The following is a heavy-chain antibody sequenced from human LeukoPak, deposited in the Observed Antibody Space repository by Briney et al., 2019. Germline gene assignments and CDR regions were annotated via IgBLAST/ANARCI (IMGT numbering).Heavy chain of an antibody. CDR3: GKDRSYSGLVTASLDY. Sequence: PGGSLRLSCAASGFIFSSYAMTWVRQAPGKGVEWVSTISGSGGNTYYADSVKGRFTISRDNSKNTLYLQMNSLRAEDTAVYYCGKDRSYSGLVTASLDYWGRGTLVTVSS. D-gene: IGHD1-26*01. CDR2: ISGSGGNT. J-gene: IGHJ4*02. CDR1: GFIFSSYA. V-gene: IGHV3-23*01.